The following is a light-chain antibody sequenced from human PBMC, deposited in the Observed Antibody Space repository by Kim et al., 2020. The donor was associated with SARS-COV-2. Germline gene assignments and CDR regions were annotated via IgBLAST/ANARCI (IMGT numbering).Light chain of an antibody. CDR1: SSDVGGYTY. Sequence: GQSITISCTGTSSDVGGYTYVSWYQHHPGKAPKLMIYDVRNRPSGVSNRFSGSKSGNTASLTISELQAENEIDYYCSSYTSSSTYDIGTGAQVTVL. CDR3: SSYTSSSTYD. CDR2: DVR. J-gene: IGLJ1*01. V-gene: IGLV2-14*03.